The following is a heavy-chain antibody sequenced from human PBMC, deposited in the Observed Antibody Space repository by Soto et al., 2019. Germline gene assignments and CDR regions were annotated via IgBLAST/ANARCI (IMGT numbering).Heavy chain of an antibody. V-gene: IGHV3-33*01. CDR3: ARATYYSDSGNSAAYGLDV. CDR1: GFTFSSFG. J-gene: IGHJ6*02. Sequence: GGSLRLSCAAFGFTFSSFGMHWVRQAPGKGLEWVAVIWYDGSKTYYVDSLKGRFTISRDNSKNILYLQMNSLRAEDTAVYYCARATYYSDSGNSAAYGLDVWGQGTTVTVSS. CDR2: IWYDGSKT. D-gene: IGHD3-10*01.